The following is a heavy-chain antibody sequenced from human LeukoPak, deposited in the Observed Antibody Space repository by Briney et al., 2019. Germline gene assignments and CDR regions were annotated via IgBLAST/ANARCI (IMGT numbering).Heavy chain of an antibody. D-gene: IGHD3-3*01. CDR1: GYTFTSYG. CDR3: ARDHLEITIFGVVKNWFDP. Sequence: ASVKVSCKASGYTFTSYGISWVRQAPGQGLGWMGWISAYNGNTNYAQKLQGRVTMTTDTSTSTAYMELRSLRSDDTAVYYCARDHLEITIFGVVKNWFDPWGQGTLVTVSS. V-gene: IGHV1-18*01. CDR2: ISAYNGNT. J-gene: IGHJ5*02.